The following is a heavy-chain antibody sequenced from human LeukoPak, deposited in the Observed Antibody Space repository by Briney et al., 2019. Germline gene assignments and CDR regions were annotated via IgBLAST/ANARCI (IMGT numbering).Heavy chain of an antibody. CDR3: ARDSEAEEGLSFDY. CDR1: GYTFADYY. V-gene: IGHV1-2*02. D-gene: IGHD1-26*01. Sequence: ASVKVSCKASGYTFADYYIHWVRQAPGQGLEWVGWLHPKSGGTNFAQKFQGRVSMTGDTSIRTTYMELSRLTSDDAAVYFCARDSEAEEGLSFDYWGQGTLVTVSS. CDR2: LHPKSGGT. J-gene: IGHJ4*02.